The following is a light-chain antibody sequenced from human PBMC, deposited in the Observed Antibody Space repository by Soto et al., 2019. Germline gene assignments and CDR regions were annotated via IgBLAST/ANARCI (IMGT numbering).Light chain of an antibody. Sequence: QSALTQPASVSASPGQSITISCTGASSDVGAYNYVSWYQQHPGKAPKLMIYDVSNRPSGVSNRFSGSKSGNTASLTISGLQAEDEADYYCSSFTSSSTRVFGGGTKVTVL. CDR2: DVS. J-gene: IGLJ3*02. CDR1: SSDVGAYNY. V-gene: IGLV2-14*03. CDR3: SSFTSSSTRV.